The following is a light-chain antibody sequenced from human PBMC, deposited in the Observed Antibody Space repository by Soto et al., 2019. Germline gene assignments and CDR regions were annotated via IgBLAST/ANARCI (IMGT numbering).Light chain of an antibody. V-gene: IGKV1-6*01. Sequence: AIQMTQSPSSLSASVGDRVTITCRASQGIRNDLGWYQQKPGKAPKLLIYAESSLQSGVPSRFSGSGSGTDVTLTISSLQPEDFATYYCLQYYNYPRTCGQGTKVEIK. CDR2: AES. CDR3: LQYYNYPRT. CDR1: QGIRND. J-gene: IGKJ1*01.